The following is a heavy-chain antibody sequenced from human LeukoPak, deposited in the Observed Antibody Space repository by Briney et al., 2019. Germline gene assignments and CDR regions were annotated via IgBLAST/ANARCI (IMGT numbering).Heavy chain of an antibody. J-gene: IGHJ6*03. CDR2: IYPGDSDT. V-gene: IGHV5-51*01. CDR3: ASRSDYGGTDYYYMDV. D-gene: IGHD4-23*01. Sequence: GESLKISCKGSGYSFTSYWIGWGGQMPGKGLEWMGIIYPGDSDTRYSPSFQGQVTISADKSISTAYLQWSSLTASATAMYYCASRSDYGGTDYYYMDVWGKGTTVSVSS. CDR1: GYSFTSYW.